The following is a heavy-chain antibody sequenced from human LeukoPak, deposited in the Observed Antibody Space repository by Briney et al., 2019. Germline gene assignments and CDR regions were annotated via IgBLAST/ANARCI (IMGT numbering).Heavy chain of an antibody. CDR1: GGSISSYY. D-gene: IGHD1-1*01. CDR3: ARDNFQDDTDVELRWFDP. V-gene: IGHV4-59*01. J-gene: IGHJ5*02. CDR2: IYYSGST. Sequence: SETLSLTCTVSGGSISSYYWSWIRQPPGKGLEWIGYIYYSGSTNYNPSLKSRVTISVETSKNQFSLKLSSVTAADTAVYYCARDNFQDDTDVELRWFDPWGQGTLVTVSS.